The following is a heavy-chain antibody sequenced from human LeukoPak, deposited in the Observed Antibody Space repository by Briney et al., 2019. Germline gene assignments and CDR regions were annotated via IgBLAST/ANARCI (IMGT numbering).Heavy chain of an antibody. V-gene: IGHV1-2*02. CDR3: ARDRGVFDAFDI. CDR2: INPNSGGT. CDR1: GYTFTSYD. Sequence: ASVKLSCKASGYTFTSYDINWVRQATGQGLEWMGWINPNSGGTNYAQKFQGRVTMTRDTAISTAYMEMSRLRSDDTAVYYCARDRGVFDAFDIWGQGTMVTVSS. J-gene: IGHJ3*02.